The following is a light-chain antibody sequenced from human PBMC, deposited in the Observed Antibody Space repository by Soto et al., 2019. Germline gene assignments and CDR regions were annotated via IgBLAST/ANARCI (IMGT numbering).Light chain of an antibody. V-gene: IGKV1-39*01. Sequence: DIQMTQSPSALSASVGDSVTISCRASQGVSSKLNWYQQKPGRAPKLLIHSASTLLSGVSTRFSGRRSGTEFTLTISRLQPEDFASYFCQQTYTTPLTFGGGTKVDLK. CDR3: QQTYTTPLT. CDR1: QGVSSK. CDR2: SAS. J-gene: IGKJ4*01.